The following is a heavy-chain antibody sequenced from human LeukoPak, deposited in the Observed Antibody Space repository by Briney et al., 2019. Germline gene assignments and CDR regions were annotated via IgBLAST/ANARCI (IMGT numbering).Heavy chain of an antibody. CDR3: ARGGIAAAGTFFSPFDY. CDR1: GGTFSSYA. D-gene: IGHD6-13*01. Sequence: SVKVSCKASGGTFSSYAISWVRQAPGQGLEWMGGIIPIFGTANYAQKFQGRVAITTDGSTSTAYMELSSLRSEDTAVYYCARGGIAAAGTFFSPFDYWGQGTLVTVSS. CDR2: IIPIFGTA. J-gene: IGHJ4*02. V-gene: IGHV1-69*05.